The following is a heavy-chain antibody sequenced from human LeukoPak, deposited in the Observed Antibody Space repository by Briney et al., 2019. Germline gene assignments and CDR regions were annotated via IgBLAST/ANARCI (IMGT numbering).Heavy chain of an antibody. J-gene: IGHJ4*02. CDR1: GFTFTGYW. D-gene: IGHD4-17*01. CDR2: IKQDGSEK. Sequence: GGSLRLSCAASGFTFTGYWMSWVRQAPGKGLEWVANIKQDGSEKYYPDSVKGRFTISRDNAKNQLYLQMNSLTAEDTAVYYCARDPRLHGYGDYFEYWGQGTVVTVSS. V-gene: IGHV3-7*01. CDR3: ARDPRLHGYGDYFEY.